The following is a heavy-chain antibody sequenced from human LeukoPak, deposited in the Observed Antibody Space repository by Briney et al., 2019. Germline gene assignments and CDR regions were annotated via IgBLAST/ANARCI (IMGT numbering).Heavy chain of an antibody. Sequence: PSQTLSLTCTVSGGSISSGDYYWSWIRQPPGKGLEWIGYTYYSGSTYYNPSLKSRVTISVDTSKNQFSLKLSSVTAADTAVYYCARGFYYGSGNWFDPWGQGTLVTVSS. CDR1: GGSISSGDYY. CDR3: ARGFYYGSGNWFDP. V-gene: IGHV4-30-4*01. J-gene: IGHJ5*02. CDR2: TYYSGST. D-gene: IGHD3-10*01.